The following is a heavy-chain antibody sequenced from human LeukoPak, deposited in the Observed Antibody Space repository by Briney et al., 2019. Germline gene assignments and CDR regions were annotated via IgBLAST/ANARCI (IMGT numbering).Heavy chain of an antibody. J-gene: IGHJ6*03. Sequence: GAAVKVSCKASGVTFSSYAISWVRQAPGQGLEWMGGIIPIFGTANYAQKFQGRVTITTDESTSTAYMELSSLRSEDTAVYYCATVPYYYYYMDVWGKGTTVTVSS. V-gene: IGHV1-69*05. D-gene: IGHD6-6*01. CDR3: ATVPYYYYYMDV. CDR1: GVTFSSYA. CDR2: IIPIFGTA.